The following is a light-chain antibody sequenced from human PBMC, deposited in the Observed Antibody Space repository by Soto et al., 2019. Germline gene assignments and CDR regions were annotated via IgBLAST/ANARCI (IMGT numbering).Light chain of an antibody. CDR3: QQYATYWT. CDR2: KAS. V-gene: IGKV1-5*03. CDR1: QSISPW. Sequence: DIQMTQSPSTLSASVGDRVTITCRASQSISPWLAWYQQIPGEAPKLLIYKASSLESWVPSRFSGSGSGTEFTLTISSLQPDDVATYYCQQYATYWTFGQGTKLEIK. J-gene: IGKJ1*01.